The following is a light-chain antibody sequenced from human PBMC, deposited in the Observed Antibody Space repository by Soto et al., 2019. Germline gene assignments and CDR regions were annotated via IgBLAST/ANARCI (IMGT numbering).Light chain of an antibody. CDR3: QQSYSTPPGDLNT. Sequence: DIQMTQSPSSLSASVGDRVTITCRASQSIRSYLNWYQQKRGKAPKLLIYAASSLQSGVPSRFSGSGSGTDFTLTISSLQPEYIATYFCQQSYSTPPGDLNTFGQGTKVEIK. J-gene: IGKJ2*01. CDR1: QSIRSY. V-gene: IGKV1-39*01. CDR2: AAS.